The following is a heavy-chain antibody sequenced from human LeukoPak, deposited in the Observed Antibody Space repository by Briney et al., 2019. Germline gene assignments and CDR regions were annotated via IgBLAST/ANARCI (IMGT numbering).Heavy chain of an antibody. D-gene: IGHD5-18*01. V-gene: IGHV4-61*02. CDR3: ARVGGLYSYGYRSRNYFDY. CDR2: IYTSGST. J-gene: IGHJ4*02. CDR1: GGSISSGSYY. Sequence: SETLSLTCTVSGGSISSGSYYWSWIRQPAGKGLEWIGRIYTSGSTNYNPSLKSRVTISVDTSKNQFSLKLSSVTAADTAVYYCARVGGLYSYGYRSRNYFDYWGQGTLVTVSS.